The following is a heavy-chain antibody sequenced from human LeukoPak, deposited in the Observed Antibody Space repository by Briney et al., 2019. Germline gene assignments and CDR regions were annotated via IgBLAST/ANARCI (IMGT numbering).Heavy chain of an antibody. Sequence: ASVKVSCKASGYTFTSYGISWVRQAPGQGLEWMGWISAYNGNTNYAQKLQGRVTMTTDTSTSTAYMELRSLRSDDTAVYYCARRGLVPRNYYYYGMDVWGQGTTVTVSS. CDR2: ISAYNGNT. J-gene: IGHJ6*02. D-gene: IGHD6-19*01. CDR1: GYTFTSYG. CDR3: ARRGLVPRNYYYYGMDV. V-gene: IGHV1-18*01.